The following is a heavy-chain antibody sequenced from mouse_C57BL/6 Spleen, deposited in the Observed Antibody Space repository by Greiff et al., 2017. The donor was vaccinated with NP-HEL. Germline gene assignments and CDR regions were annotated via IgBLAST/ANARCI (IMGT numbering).Heavy chain of an antibody. V-gene: IGHV1-26*01. J-gene: IGHJ2*01. CDR1: GYTFTDYY. CDR3: ARWGYDGYSLYYFDY. CDR2: INPNNGGT. D-gene: IGHD2-3*01. Sequence: EVQLQQSGPELVQPGASVKISCKASGYTFTDYYMNWVKQSQGKSLEWIGDINPNNGGTSYNQKLKGKATLTVDKSSSKAYMELRSLTSEDSAVYYCARWGYDGYSLYYFDYWGQGTTLTVSS.